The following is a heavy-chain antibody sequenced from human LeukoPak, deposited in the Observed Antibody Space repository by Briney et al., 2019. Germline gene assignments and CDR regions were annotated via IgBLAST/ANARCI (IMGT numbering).Heavy chain of an antibody. Sequence: GGSLRLSCAASGFTFSSCGMHWVRQAPGKGLEWVAFIRYDGSNKYYADSVKGRFTISRDNSKNTLYLQMNSLRAEDTAVYYCAKDSITGVSHPGWFDPWGQGTLVTVSS. J-gene: IGHJ5*02. CDR3: AKDSITGVSHPGWFDP. CDR2: IRYDGSNK. CDR1: GFTFSSCG. D-gene: IGHD6-13*01. V-gene: IGHV3-30*02.